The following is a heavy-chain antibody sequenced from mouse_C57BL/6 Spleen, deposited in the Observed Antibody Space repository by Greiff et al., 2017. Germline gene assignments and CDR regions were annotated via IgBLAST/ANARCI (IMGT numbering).Heavy chain of an antibody. CDR2: IDPETGGT. Sequence: QVHVKQSGAELVRPGASVTLSCKASGYTFTDYEMHWVKQTPVHGLEWIGAIDPETGGTAYNQKFKGKAILTADKSSSTAYMELRSLTSEDSAVYYCTRLRRGNYYAMDYWGQGTSVTVSS. CDR3: TRLRRGNYYAMDY. CDR1: GYTFTDYE. V-gene: IGHV1-15*01. D-gene: IGHD2-12*01. J-gene: IGHJ4*01.